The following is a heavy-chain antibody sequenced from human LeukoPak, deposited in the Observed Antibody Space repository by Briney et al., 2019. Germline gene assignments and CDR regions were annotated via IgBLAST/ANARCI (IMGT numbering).Heavy chain of an antibody. D-gene: IGHD5-12*01. CDR2: IYYSGST. J-gene: IGHJ3*02. CDR3: ARLIDSGYGWGAFDI. CDR1: GGSISSYY. V-gene: IGHV4-59*01. Sequence: KASETLSLTCTVSGGSISSYYWSWIRQPPGKGLEWIGYIYYSGSTNYNPSLKSRVTISVDTSKNQFSLKLSFVTAADTAVYYCARLIDSGYGWGAFDIWGQGTMVTVSS.